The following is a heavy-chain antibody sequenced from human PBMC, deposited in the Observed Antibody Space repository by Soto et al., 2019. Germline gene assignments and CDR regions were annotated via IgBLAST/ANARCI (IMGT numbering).Heavy chain of an antibody. CDR2: IGTSGTPT. D-gene: IGHD3-22*01. CDR1: GFTFRNYA. CDR3: AKSEDDSSAYVGYFDY. J-gene: IGHJ4*02. Sequence: GGSLRLSCIASGFTFRNYAMAWVRQAPGEDLEWVSAIGTSGTPTLYADSVKSRFSISRDDSRNTVSLQTNSLRGEDTAVYYCAKSEDDSSAYVGYFDYWGQGTMVTVSS. V-gene: IGHV3-23*01.